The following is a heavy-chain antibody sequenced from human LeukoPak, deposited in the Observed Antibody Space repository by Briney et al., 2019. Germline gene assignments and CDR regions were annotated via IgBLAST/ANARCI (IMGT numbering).Heavy chain of an antibody. CDR1: GYTFTAYY. D-gene: IGHD2-2*01. V-gene: IGHV1-2*02. CDR3: ARDRMGDCATTSCYLAF. J-gene: IGHJ4*02. Sequence: ASVKVSCKASGYTFTAYYLHWVRQAPGQVLEWMGWMNPNSGDTNYAQKFQGRVTMTRDTSITTAYMELGGLTSDDTAMYYCARDRMGDCATTSCYLAFWGQGALVTVSS. CDR2: MNPNSGDT.